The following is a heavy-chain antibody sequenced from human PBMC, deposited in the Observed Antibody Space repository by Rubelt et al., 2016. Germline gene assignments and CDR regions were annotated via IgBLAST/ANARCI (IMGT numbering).Heavy chain of an antibody. CDR2: IIPILGIA. V-gene: IGHV1-69*04. D-gene: IGHD2-2*03. J-gene: IGHJ4*02. CDR3: AIVPAGHCSMTSSYVSDY. CDR1: GGTFSSYA. Sequence: LVQSGAEVKKPGSSVKVSCKASGGTFSSYAISWVRQAPGQGLEWMGRIIPILGIANYAQKFQGRVTITADKSTSTAYMELSSLRSEGTAVYYCAIVPAGHCSMTSSYVSDYWGQGTRVTVSS.